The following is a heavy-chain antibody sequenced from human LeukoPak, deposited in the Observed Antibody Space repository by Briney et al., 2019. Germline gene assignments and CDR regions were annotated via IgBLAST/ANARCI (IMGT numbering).Heavy chain of an antibody. CDR3: ARDAYYDILTGYAYYGMDV. CDR2: IYTSGST. D-gene: IGHD3-9*01. CDR1: GGSITSGDFH. J-gene: IGHJ6*02. V-gene: IGHV4-61*02. Sequence: SETLSLTCTVSGGSITSGDFHWSWIRQPAGKGLEWIGRIYTSGSTNYNPSLKSRVTMSVDTSKNQFSLKLSSVTAADTAVYYCARDAYYDILTGYAYYGMDVWGQGTTVTVSS.